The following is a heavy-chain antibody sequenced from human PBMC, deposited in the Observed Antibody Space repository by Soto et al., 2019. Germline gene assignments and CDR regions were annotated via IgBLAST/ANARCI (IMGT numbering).Heavy chain of an antibody. CDR3: AMVDVYVTPSPQDV. D-gene: IGHD3-16*01. V-gene: IGHV1-18*01. J-gene: IGHJ6*02. CDR2: INAYNGNT. Sequence: QVHLVQSGAEVKNPGASVKVSCKASGYSFTRYGIGWARQAPGQGLEWMGWINAYNGNTNYAPNLQGRLTLTTDTYTATAYMELRSLRPNEAAIYYCAMVDVYVTPSPQDVWGQGTTVTVSS. CDR1: GYSFTRYG.